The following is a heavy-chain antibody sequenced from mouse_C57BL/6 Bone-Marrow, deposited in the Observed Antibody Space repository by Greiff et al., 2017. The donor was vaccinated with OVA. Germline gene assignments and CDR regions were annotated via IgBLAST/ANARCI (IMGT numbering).Heavy chain of an antibody. V-gene: IGHV1-55*01. J-gene: IGHJ4*01. CDR1: GYTFTSYW. CDR3: ARVPYEYDEGYAMDY. Sequence: VQLQQPGAELVKPGASVKMSCKASGYTFTSYWITWVKQRPGQGLEWIGDIYPGSGSTNYNEKFKSKATLTVDTSFSTAYMQLSSLTSEDSAVYNCARVPYEYDEGYAMDYWGQGTSVTVSS. D-gene: IGHD2-4*01. CDR2: IYPGSGST.